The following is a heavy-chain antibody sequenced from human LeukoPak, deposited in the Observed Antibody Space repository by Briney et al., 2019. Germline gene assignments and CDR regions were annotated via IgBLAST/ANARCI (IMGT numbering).Heavy chain of an antibody. V-gene: IGHV3-30*04. J-gene: IGHJ4*02. CDR1: GFTFTNYG. CDR3: ARPSGSVTIFGVVDYFDY. CDR2: IAYYGSNE. D-gene: IGHD3-3*01. Sequence: GGSLRLSCVVSGFTFTNYGMHWVRRAPGKGRDGVAGIAYYGSNENYAEAVKGRFTISRDNDKNTLYLHLNRLSPEDTDVYYCARPSGSVTIFGVVDYFDYWGQGSLVTVSS.